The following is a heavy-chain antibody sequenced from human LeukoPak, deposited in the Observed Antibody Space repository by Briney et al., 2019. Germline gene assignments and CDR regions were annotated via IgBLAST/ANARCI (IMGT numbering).Heavy chain of an antibody. Sequence: PSQSLSLTCTVSGASFISSNYDCGRLHEPPWKGLEWFGTIYYRGSTYYNPSLKTRVTISADTTKNQSYLKLRPQTPPYTTVHYCAIHFDAASNFWVYWGQGTLVTVSS. J-gene: IGHJ4*02. CDR1: GASFISSNYD. CDR2: IYYRGST. V-gene: IGHV4-39*01. D-gene: IGHD4-11*01. CDR3: AIHFDAASNFWVY.